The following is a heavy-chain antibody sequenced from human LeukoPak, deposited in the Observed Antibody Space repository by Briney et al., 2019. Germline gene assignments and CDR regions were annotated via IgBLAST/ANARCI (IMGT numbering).Heavy chain of an antibody. CDR2: ISAYNGNT. Sequence: ASVKVSCKASGYTFTDYYMHWVRQAPGQGLEWMGWISAYNGNTNYAQKLQGRVTMTTDTSTSTAYMELRSLRSDDTAVYYCARVSPGVGYCSSTSCYWFDPWGQGTLVTVSS. CDR1: GYTFTDYY. CDR3: ARVSPGVGYCSSTSCYWFDP. J-gene: IGHJ5*02. D-gene: IGHD2-2*01. V-gene: IGHV1-18*04.